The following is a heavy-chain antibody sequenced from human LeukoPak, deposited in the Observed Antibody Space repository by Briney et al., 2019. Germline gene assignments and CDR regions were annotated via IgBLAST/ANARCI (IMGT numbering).Heavy chain of an antibody. CDR1: GGSFSGYY. J-gene: IGHJ4*02. D-gene: IGHD3-22*01. V-gene: IGHV4-34*01. CDR3: ARSTPPYYYDSSGYKTHLDY. CDR2: INHSGST. Sequence: PSETLSLTCAVYGGSFSGYYWSWIRQPPGKGLEWIGEINHSGSTNYNPSLKSRVTISVDTSKNQFSLKLSSVTAADTAVYYCARSTPPYYYDSSGYKTHLDYWGQGTLVTVSS.